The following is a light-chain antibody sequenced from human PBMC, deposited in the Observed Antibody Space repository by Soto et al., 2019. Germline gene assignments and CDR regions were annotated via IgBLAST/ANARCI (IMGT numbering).Light chain of an antibody. Sequence: DIQMTQSPSSLSASVGDRVTITCRASQTIRSYLNWYQQKPGKAPVLLISAASSLQSGVPSRFSGSGSGTDFTLTISSLQPADFATYYCQQSFSIPPLTFGGGTKVEIK. CDR1: QTIRSY. CDR3: QQSFSIPPLT. CDR2: AAS. J-gene: IGKJ4*01. V-gene: IGKV1-39*01.